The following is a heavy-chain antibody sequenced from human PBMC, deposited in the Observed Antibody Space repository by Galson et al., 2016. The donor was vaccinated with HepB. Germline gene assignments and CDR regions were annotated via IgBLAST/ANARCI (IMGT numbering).Heavy chain of an antibody. CDR1: GYTFTAYF. Sequence: SVKVSCKASGYTFTAYFIYWVRQAPGQGLEWMGFINPNVGSTTFAQKFQDRVTMTRDTSTSTVFMELSSLRSEDTAVYFCARGDLNYYALDVWGQGTTVTVSS. D-gene: IGHD3-3*01. J-gene: IGHJ6*02. CDR3: ARGDLNYYALDV. V-gene: IGHV1-46*01. CDR2: INPNVGST.